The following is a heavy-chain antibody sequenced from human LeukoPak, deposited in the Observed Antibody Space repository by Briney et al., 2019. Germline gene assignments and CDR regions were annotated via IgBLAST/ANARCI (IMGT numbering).Heavy chain of an antibody. Sequence: SETLSLTCTVSGASINGYYWTWVRLPADKGLEWIGHLFSDGTPYYNPSLKSRVTMSVDTSKNQFSLKLRSVTAADTAIYYCARGSSGVTRRYYFDFWGQGALVTVSS. J-gene: IGHJ4*02. CDR2: LFSDGTP. D-gene: IGHD3-22*01. CDR1: GASINGYY. CDR3: ARGSSGVTRRYYFDF. V-gene: IGHV4-4*07.